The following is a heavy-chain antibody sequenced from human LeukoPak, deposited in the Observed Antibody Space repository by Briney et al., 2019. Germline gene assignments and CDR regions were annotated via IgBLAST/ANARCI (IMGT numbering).Heavy chain of an antibody. CDR1: GFTFSDYY. CDR2: INSSGSTI. D-gene: IGHD6-13*01. Sequence: GGSLRLSCAASGFTFSDYYMSWIRQAPGKGLEWVSYINSSGSTIYYADSVKGRFTISRDNAKNSLYLQMNSLRAEDTAVYYCARVLKPSSSWYNYYYGMDVWGQGTTVTVSS. J-gene: IGHJ6*02. V-gene: IGHV3-11*01. CDR3: ARVLKPSSSWYNYYYGMDV.